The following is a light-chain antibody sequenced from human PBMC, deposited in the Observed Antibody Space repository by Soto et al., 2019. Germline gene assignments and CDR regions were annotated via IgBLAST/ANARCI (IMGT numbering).Light chain of an antibody. J-gene: IGLJ2*01. CDR1: SGHSNYA. CDR3: QTWDTGIKVV. CDR2: INSDGSH. Sequence: QPVLTQSPSASASLGASVRLTCTLSSGHSNYAIAWHQQQPQKGPRYLMKINSDGSHNKGYGITDRSSGSSSGAERYLTIYSLQSEDEGDYYRQTWDTGIKVVFGGGTKLTVL. V-gene: IGLV4-69*01.